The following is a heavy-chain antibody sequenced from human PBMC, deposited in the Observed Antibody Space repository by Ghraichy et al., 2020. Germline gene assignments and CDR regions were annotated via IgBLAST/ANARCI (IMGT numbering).Heavy chain of an antibody. CDR3: ARDPPYRPGYSSGEPQGAFDI. CDR1: GFTFSSYW. Sequence: GASLNISCAASGFTFSSYWMSCVRQAPGKGLEWVANIKQDGSEKYYVDSVKGRFTISRDNAKNSLYLQMNSLRAEDTAVYYCARDPPYRPGYSSGEPQGAFDIWGQGTMVTVSS. V-gene: IGHV3-7*01. CDR2: IKQDGSEK. D-gene: IGHD6-19*01. J-gene: IGHJ3*02.